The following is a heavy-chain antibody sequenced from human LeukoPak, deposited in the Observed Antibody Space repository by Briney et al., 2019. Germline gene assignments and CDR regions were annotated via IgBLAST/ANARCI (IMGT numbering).Heavy chain of an antibody. CDR3: ARDQDQLGAFDI. D-gene: IGHD1-1*01. CDR2: IYYSGST. V-gene: IGHV4-39*07. CDR1: GGSISSSSYY. Sequence: SETLSLTCTVSGGSISSSSYYWGWIRQPPGKGLELIGSIYYSGSTYYNPSLKSRVTISVDTSKNQFSLKLSSVTAADTAVYYCARDQDQLGAFDIWGQGTMVTVSS. J-gene: IGHJ3*02.